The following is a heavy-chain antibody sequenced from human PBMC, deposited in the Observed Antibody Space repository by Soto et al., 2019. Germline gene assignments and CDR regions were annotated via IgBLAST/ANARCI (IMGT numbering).Heavy chain of an antibody. CDR1: GYTFTNFG. CDR3: ARNYYDSSGYYYPRDY. V-gene: IGHV1-46*01. J-gene: IGHJ4*02. D-gene: IGHD3-22*01. Sequence: ASVKVSCKASGYTFTNFGISWVRQAPGQGLEWMGIINPSGGSTSYAQKFQGRVTMTRDTSTSTVYMELSSLRSEDTAVYYCARNYYDSSGYYYPRDYWGQGTLVTVSS. CDR2: INPSGGST.